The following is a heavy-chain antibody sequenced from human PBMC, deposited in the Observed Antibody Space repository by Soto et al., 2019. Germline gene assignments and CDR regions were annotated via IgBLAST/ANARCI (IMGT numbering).Heavy chain of an antibody. V-gene: IGHV3-7*01. Sequence: GGSLRLSCAASEVTFDKYYMTWVRQAPGKGPEWVANIKPDGSEQYYVDSVKGRFTISRDNANNSLYLQMNSLRAEDTAVYFCARGNWNYYYGFDVWGQGTTVTVSS. J-gene: IGHJ6*02. CDR3: ARGNWNYYYGFDV. CDR1: EVTFDKYY. CDR2: IKPDGSEQ. D-gene: IGHD1-20*01.